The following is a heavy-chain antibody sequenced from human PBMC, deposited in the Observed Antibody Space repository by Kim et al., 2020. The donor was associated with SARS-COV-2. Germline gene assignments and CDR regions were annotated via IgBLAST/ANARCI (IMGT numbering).Heavy chain of an antibody. V-gene: IGHV1-58*01. CDR3: AADVMTTTSASYYYYYGMDV. CDR1: GFTFTSSA. D-gene: IGHD1-26*01. CDR2: IVVGSGNT. J-gene: IGHJ6*02. Sequence: SVKVSCKASGFTFTSSAVQWVRQARGQRLEWIGWIVVGSGNTNYAQKFQERVTITRDMSTSTAYMELSSLRSEDTAVYYCAADVMTTTSASYYYYYGMDVWGQGTTVTVSS.